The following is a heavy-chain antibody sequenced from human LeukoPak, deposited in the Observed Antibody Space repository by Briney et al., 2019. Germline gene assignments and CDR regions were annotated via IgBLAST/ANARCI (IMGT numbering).Heavy chain of an antibody. D-gene: IGHD3-3*01. Sequence: ASVKVSCKASGYPFNTYYMHWVRQAPGQGLEWMGIINPSGDVTTYAQKVQGRVTMTRDTSTSTVYMELSSLRSEDTAVHSCARSVVETDAFDIWGQGTMVTVS. CDR3: ARSVVETDAFDI. V-gene: IGHV1-46*02. J-gene: IGHJ3*02. CDR1: GYPFNTYY. CDR2: INPSGDVT.